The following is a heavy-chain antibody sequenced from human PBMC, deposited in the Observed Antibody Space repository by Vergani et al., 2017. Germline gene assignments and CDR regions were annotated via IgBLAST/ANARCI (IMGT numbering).Heavy chain of an antibody. J-gene: IGHJ6*02. V-gene: IGHV3-11*01. CDR2: ISNSGNTI. D-gene: IGHD5-12*01. CDR1: GFSFSDHY. CDR3: AKANPRNSGYDYLYYYHAMDV. Sequence: QVQLVESGGGLVKPGGSLRLSCAASGFSFSDHYMTWIRQAPGKGLEWVSYISNSGNTIEYADSVKGRFSITRDNAKSSLFLQMNSLSAGDTAVYYCAKANPRNSGYDYLYYYHAMDVWCQGTTVTVSS.